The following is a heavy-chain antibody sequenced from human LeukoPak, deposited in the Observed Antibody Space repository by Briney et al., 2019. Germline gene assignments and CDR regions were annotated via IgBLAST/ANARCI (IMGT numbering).Heavy chain of an antibody. CDR2: ISAYNGNT. J-gene: IGHJ4*02. CDR1: GYTFTSYG. D-gene: IGHD5-18*01. V-gene: IGHV1-18*01. Sequence: GASVKVSCKASGYTFTSYGISWVRQAPGQGLEWMGWISAYNGNTNYAQKLQGRVTMTTDTSTSTAYIELRSLRSDDTAVYYCARSAYNYGYVYFDHWGQGTLVIVSS. CDR3: ARSAYNYGYVYFDH.